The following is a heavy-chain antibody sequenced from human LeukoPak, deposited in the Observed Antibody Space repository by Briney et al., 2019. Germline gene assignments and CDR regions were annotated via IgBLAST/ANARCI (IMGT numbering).Heavy chain of an antibody. D-gene: IGHD6-13*01. Sequence: GGSLTLPCAASGFTFSSYGMHWVRQAPGKGLEWVAFIRYDGSNKYYADSGKGRFTISRDNSKNTLYLQMNSLRAEDTAVYYCAKDAYSSSWYVYLSWFDPWGQGTLVTVSS. V-gene: IGHV3-30*02. J-gene: IGHJ5*02. CDR1: GFTFSSYG. CDR3: AKDAYSSSWYVYLSWFDP. CDR2: IRYDGSNK.